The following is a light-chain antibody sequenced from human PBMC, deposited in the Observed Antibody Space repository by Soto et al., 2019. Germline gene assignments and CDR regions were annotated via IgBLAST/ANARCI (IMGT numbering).Light chain of an antibody. J-gene: IGKJ5*01. CDR3: QQFGGTPPLT. CDR1: QSVSSY. CDR2: GAS. V-gene: IGKV3-20*01. Sequence: EIVLTQSPATLSLSPGERATLSCRASQSVSSYLAWYQQKPGQAPRFLIYGASSRATGIPDRFSGSGSGTDFTLTISRLEPEDFAVYYCQQFGGTPPLTFGQGKRLEIK.